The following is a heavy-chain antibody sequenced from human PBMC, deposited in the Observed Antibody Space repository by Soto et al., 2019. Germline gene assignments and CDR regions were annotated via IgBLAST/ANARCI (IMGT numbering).Heavy chain of an antibody. J-gene: IGHJ4*02. Sequence: EVQLVEAGGGLIQPGGSLRLSCAASGLTVSSNDMSWVRQSPGKGLEWVSVIYSGGSKHDADSVKGRFTISRDRSKNTLYLQMSSLRAEDTALYYCAKNQERELPRVIDFWGQGTLVTVSS. CDR3: AKNQERELPRVIDF. V-gene: IGHV3-53*01. CDR1: GLTVSSND. D-gene: IGHD1-7*01. CDR2: IYSGGSK.